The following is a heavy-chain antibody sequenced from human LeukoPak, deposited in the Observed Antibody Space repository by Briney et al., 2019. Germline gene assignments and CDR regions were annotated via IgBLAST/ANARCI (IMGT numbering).Heavy chain of an antibody. CDR1: GGSVSSGSYY. V-gene: IGHV4-61*01. CDR2: IYYSGST. J-gene: IGHJ3*02. Sequence: SETLSLTCTVSGGSVSSGSYYWSWIRPPPGKGLEWLGYIYYSGSTNYNPSLKSRVTISVDTSKNQFSLKLSSVTAADTAVYYCARAERENGNAFDIWGQGTMVTVSS. CDR3: ARAERENGNAFDI. D-gene: IGHD1-1*01.